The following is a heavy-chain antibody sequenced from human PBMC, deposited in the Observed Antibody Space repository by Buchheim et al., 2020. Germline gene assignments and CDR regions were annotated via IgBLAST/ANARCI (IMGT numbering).Heavy chain of an antibody. Sequence: EVQLLESGGGLVQPGGSLRLSCAASGFTFSSYAMSWVRQAPGKGLEWVSAISGSGGSKYYADSVKGRFTISRDNSKKTLYLQMNNLRAEDTAVYYCAKDLGQGYSYGYYYFDYWGQGTL. J-gene: IGHJ4*02. D-gene: IGHD5-18*01. CDR1: GFTFSSYA. V-gene: IGHV3-23*01. CDR3: AKDLGQGYSYGYYYFDY. CDR2: ISGSGGSK.